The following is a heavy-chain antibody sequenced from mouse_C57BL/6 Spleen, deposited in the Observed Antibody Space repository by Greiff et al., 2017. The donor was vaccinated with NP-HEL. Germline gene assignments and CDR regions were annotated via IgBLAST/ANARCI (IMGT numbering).Heavy chain of an antibody. CDR1: GYTFTSYW. J-gene: IGHJ2*01. CDR3: ARPYYGSSYCFDY. D-gene: IGHD1-1*01. CDR2: INPSSGYT. Sequence: VKLVESGAELAKPGASVKLSCKASGYTFTSYWMHWVKQRPGQGLEWIGYINPSSGYTKYNQKFKDKATLTADKSSSTAYMQLSSLTYEDSAVYYCARPYYGSSYCFDYWGQGTTLTVSS. V-gene: IGHV1-7*01.